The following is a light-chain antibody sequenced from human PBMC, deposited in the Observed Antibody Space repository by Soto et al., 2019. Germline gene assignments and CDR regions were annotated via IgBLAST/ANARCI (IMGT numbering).Light chain of an antibody. J-gene: IGLJ3*02. CDR2: LNSDGSH. V-gene: IGLV4-69*01. CDR1: SGHSSYD. Sequence: QLVLTQSPSASASLGASVKLTYTLSSGHSSYDIAWHQQQPEKGPRYLMKLNSDGSHTTGDGIPDRFSGSSSGAERYLTISSLQYEDEADYYCQTWGTGIRVFGGGTKLTVL. CDR3: QTWGTGIRV.